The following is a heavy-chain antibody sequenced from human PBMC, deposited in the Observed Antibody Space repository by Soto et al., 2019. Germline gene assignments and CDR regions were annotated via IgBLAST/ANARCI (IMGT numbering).Heavy chain of an antibody. Sequence: GASVAVSCKASGYTFTGYAIHWVRQAPGQRPEWMGWINAGNGNTRYSEKFQGKVTITRDTSASTAYLELNSLTSEDTAVYYCARAHFYGSGSHPNYYYYYMDVWGKGTTVTVSS. CDR1: GYTFTGYA. CDR3: ARAHFYGSGSHPNYYYYYMDV. V-gene: IGHV1-3*01. D-gene: IGHD3-10*01. J-gene: IGHJ6*03. CDR2: INAGNGNT.